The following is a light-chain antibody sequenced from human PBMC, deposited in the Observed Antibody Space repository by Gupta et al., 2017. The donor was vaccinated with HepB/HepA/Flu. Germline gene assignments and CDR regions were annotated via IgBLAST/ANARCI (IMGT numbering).Light chain of an antibody. J-gene: IGKJ5*01. CDR2: AAS. CDR3: QQSCRAIT. CDR1: QSISNF. V-gene: IGKV1-39*01. Sequence: DIQMTQSPSSLSASVGDRVTITCRASQSISNFVNWYQQKPGKAPTLMIFAASRVQSGVPLRFRGDGSGKDFTLTITRRQPEDFANYYWQQSCRAITFGQGTLLEIK.